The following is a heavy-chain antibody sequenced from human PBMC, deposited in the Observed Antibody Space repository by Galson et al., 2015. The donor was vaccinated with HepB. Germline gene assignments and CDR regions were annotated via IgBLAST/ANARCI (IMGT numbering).Heavy chain of an antibody. CDR1: GFTFSSYA. CDR3: ARSWELRTFDY. Sequence: SLRLSCAASGFTFSSYAMHWVRQAPGKGLEWVAVISYDGSNKYYADSVKGRFTISRDNSKNTLYLQMNSLRAEDTAVYYCARSWELRTFDYWGQGTLVTVSS. V-gene: IGHV3-30-3*01. J-gene: IGHJ4*02. D-gene: IGHD1-26*01. CDR2: ISYDGSNK.